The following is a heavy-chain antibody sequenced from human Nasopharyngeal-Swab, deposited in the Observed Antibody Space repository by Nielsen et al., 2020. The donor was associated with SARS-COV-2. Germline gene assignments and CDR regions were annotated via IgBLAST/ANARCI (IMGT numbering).Heavy chain of an antibody. V-gene: IGHV3-23*01. CDR2: IGGVGSPT. Sequence: LKISCAASEFTFRTYAMSWVRQAPGKGLEWVSAIGGVGSPTFYADSVKGRFTISRDNSKNMLFLQMNSLTADDTAVYYCAKHSPHSPPGDRVFDYWGQGTLVTVSS. CDR3: AKHSPHSPPGDRVFDY. J-gene: IGHJ4*02. D-gene: IGHD7-27*01. CDR1: EFTFRTYA.